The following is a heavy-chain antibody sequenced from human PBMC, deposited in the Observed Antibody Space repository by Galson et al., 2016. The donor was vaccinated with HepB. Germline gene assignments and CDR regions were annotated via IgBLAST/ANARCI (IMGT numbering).Heavy chain of an antibody. D-gene: IGHD2-8*01. J-gene: IGHJ4*02. CDR2: IYSGGST. Sequence: SLRLSCAASGFTVSNTYMSWVRQAPGKGLDWISVIYSGGSTYYAASVKGRFTTSRDDSKNTPFLQMNSLRAGDTAVYYCARGVGFFEDFYFDYWGQGALVTVSS. CDR1: GFTVSNTY. V-gene: IGHV3-53*01. CDR3: ARGVGFFEDFYFDY.